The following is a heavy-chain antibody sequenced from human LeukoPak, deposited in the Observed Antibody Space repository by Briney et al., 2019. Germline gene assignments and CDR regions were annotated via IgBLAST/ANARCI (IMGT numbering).Heavy chain of an antibody. J-gene: IGHJ4*02. CDR2: INANSGTT. CDR1: GFAFSFYA. Sequence: GGSLRLSCAASGFAFSFYAMSWLRQPPGKGLEWVSTINANSGTTSYAASVRGRFTISRDNSKNSLYLQMNSLRAEDTAVYYCARGEGYYFDYWGQGTLVTVSS. CDR3: ARGEGYYFDY. V-gene: IGHV3-23*01.